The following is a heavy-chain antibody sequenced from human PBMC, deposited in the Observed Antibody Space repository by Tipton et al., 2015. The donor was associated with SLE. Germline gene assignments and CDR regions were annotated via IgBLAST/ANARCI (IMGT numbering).Heavy chain of an antibody. D-gene: IGHD4-17*01. CDR3: ARDPYSDTHFDL. V-gene: IGHV4-4*08. Sequence: TLSLTCTVSGGSISCYYWSWIRQPPGKGLEWIGYIYTSGSTNYNPSLKSRVTMSVDTSKNQFSLKLSSVTAADTAVYYCARDPYSDTHFDLWGRGTLVTVSS. CDR1: GGSISCYY. CDR2: IYTSGST. J-gene: IGHJ2*01.